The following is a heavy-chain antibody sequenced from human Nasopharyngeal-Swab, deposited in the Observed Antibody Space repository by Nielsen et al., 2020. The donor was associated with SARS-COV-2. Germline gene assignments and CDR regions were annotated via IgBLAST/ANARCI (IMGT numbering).Heavy chain of an antibody. CDR2: IYPGDSDT. D-gene: IGHD2-2*01. CDR1: GYSFTSHW. Sequence: GESLKISCKGSGYSFTSHWIGWVRQMPGKGLEWMGIIYPGDSDTRYSPSLQGQVTISADKSISTAYLQWSSLKASDTAMYYCARQSHCSSTSCYEDYYYYMDVWGKGTTVTVSS. CDR3: ARQSHCSSTSCYEDYYYYMDV. V-gene: IGHV5-51*01. J-gene: IGHJ6*03.